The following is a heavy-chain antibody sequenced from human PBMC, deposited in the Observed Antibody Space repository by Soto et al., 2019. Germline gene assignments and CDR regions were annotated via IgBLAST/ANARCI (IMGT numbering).Heavy chain of an antibody. V-gene: IGHV3-48*02. CDR2: ISSSSSTI. J-gene: IGHJ5*02. CDR1: GFTFRSLI. D-gene: IGHD1-26*01. CDR3: AREGGNLNWFDP. Sequence: GGAPRLPRAASGFTFRSLIMNWVLQAPGKGLEWVSYISSSSSTIYYADSVKGRFTISRDNAKNSLYLQMNSLRDEDTAVYYCAREGGNLNWFDPWVQGTLVTVSS.